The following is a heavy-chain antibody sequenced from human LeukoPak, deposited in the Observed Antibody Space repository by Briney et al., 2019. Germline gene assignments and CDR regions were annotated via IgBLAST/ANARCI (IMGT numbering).Heavy chain of an antibody. V-gene: IGHV3-48*01. J-gene: IGHJ6*03. Sequence: GGSLRLSCAASGFTFSSYSMNWVRQAPGKGLEWVSYISSSSSSIYYADSVRGRFTISRDNAKNSLYLQMNSLRAEDTAVYYCARGLQQLVRGYNYYFMDVRGKGTTVTVSS. CDR1: GFTFSSYS. CDR2: ISSSSSSI. CDR3: ARGLQQLVRGYNYYFMDV. D-gene: IGHD6-13*01.